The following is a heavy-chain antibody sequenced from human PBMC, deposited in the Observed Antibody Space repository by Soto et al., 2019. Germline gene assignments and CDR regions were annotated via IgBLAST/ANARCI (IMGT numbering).Heavy chain of an antibody. V-gene: IGHV5-51*01. D-gene: IGHD4-4*01. CDR2: IYPGDSDT. CDR1: GYSFTSYW. CDR3: ARGPTTVTEYYYYYYGMDV. Sequence: GESLKISCKGSGYSFTSYWIGWVRQMPGKGLEWMGIIYPGDSDTRYSPSFQGQVTISADKSISTAYLQWSSLKASDTAMYYFARGPTTVTEYYYYYYGMDVWGQETTVTVS. J-gene: IGHJ6*02.